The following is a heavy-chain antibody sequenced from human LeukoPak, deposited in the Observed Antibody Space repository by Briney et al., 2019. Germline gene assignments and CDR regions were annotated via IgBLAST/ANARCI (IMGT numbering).Heavy chain of an antibody. V-gene: IGHV3-23*01. J-gene: IGHJ6*02. Sequence: GGSLRLSCAASGFTFSSYAMSWVRQAPGKGLEWVSAISGSGGSTYYADSVKGWFTISRDNSKNTLYLQMSSLRAEDTAVYYCAKWGGILTGYSIYYYYYGMDVWGQGTTVTVSS. CDR3: AKWGGILTGYSIYYYYYGMDV. CDR2: ISGSGGST. CDR1: GFTFSSYA. D-gene: IGHD3-9*01.